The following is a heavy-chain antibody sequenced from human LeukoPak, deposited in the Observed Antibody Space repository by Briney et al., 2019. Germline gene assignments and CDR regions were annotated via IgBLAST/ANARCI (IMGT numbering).Heavy chain of an antibody. V-gene: IGHV1-46*01. Sequence: ASVKVSCKASGYTFTSYYMHWVRQAPGQGLGWMGIINPSGGSTSYAQKFQGRVTMTRDTSTSTVYMELSSLRSEDTAVYYCARDSGTNWFDPWGQGTLVTVSS. CDR2: INPSGGST. CDR1: GYTFTSYY. CDR3: ARDSGTNWFDP. J-gene: IGHJ5*02. D-gene: IGHD6-25*01.